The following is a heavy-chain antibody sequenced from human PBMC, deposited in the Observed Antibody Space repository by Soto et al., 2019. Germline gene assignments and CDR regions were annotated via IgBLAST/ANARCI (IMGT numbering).Heavy chain of an antibody. V-gene: IGHV1-69*13. CDR3: ARVAGTTRGGDCLHFQH. J-gene: IGHJ1*01. Sequence: ASVKVSCKASGGTFSSYAISWVRQAPGQGLEWMGGIIPIFGTANYAQKFQGRVTITADESTSTAYMELSSLRSEDTAVYYCARVAGTTRGGDCLHFQHWGQGTLVTVSS. CDR2: IIPIFGTA. D-gene: IGHD2-21*02. CDR1: GGTFSSYA.